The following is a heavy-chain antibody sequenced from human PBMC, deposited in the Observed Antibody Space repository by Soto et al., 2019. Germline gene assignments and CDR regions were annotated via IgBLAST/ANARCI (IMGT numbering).Heavy chain of an antibody. CDR3: ARDRVPAATGQLDV. CDR2: IYHSGSI. CDR1: GGSISSSNW. V-gene: IGHV4-4*02. Sequence: SETRSRTCAVSGGSISSSNWWSFVRQPPGKGLECIGEIYHSGSINYNPSLKSRVTISVDKSKNQFSLKLSSVTAADTAVYYCARDRVPAATGQLDVWGQGTTVTVSS. D-gene: IGHD2-2*01. J-gene: IGHJ6*02.